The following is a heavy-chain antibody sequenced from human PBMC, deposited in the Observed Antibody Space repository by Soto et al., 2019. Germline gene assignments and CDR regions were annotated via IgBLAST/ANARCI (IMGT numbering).Heavy chain of an antibody. J-gene: IGHJ6*02. D-gene: IGHD4-17*01. CDR3: ARLEPDYGGNSAYYYYGMDV. CDR1: GYSFTSYW. CDR2: IYPGDSDT. V-gene: IGHV5-51*01. Sequence: GESLKISRKGSGYSFTSYWIGCVRQMPGRDLEWMGIIYPGDSDTRYSPSFQGQVTISADKSISTAYLQWSSLKASDTAMYYCARLEPDYGGNSAYYYYGMDVWGQGTTVTVSS.